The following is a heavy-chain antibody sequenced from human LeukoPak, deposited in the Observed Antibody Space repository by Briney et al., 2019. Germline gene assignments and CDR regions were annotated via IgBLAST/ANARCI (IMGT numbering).Heavy chain of an antibody. Sequence: PSETLSLTCTVSGGSISSSSYYWGWIRQPPGKGLEWIGSIYYSGSTYYNPSLKSRVTISVDTSKNQFSLKLSSVTAADTAVYYCARDRNYYGSGPQGDYWGQGTLVTVSS. CDR2: IYYSGST. J-gene: IGHJ4*02. CDR3: ARDRNYYGSGPQGDY. D-gene: IGHD3-10*01. CDR1: GGSISSSSYY. V-gene: IGHV4-39*07.